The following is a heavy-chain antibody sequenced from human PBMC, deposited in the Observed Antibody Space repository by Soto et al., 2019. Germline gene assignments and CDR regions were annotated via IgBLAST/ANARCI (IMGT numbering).Heavy chain of an antibody. V-gene: IGHV1-69*01. J-gene: IGHJ6*02. CDR3: ARASGIAAAGDYYYGMDV. CDR1: GGTFSSYA. Sequence: QVQLVQSGAEVKKPGSSVKVSCKASGGTFSSYAISWVRQAPGQGLEWMGGIIPIFGTANYAQKFQGRVTITADESTSTAYRELSSLRSEDTAVYYWARASGIAAAGDYYYGMDVWGQGTTVTVSS. D-gene: IGHD6-13*01. CDR2: IIPIFGTA.